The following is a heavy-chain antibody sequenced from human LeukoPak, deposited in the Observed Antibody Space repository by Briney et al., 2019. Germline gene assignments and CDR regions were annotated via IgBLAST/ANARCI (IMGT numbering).Heavy chain of an antibody. V-gene: IGHV4-59*08. CDR3: ARRGYSSGFLDY. D-gene: IGHD5-18*01. Sequence: SETLSLTCTVSDGSISSYYWSWIRQPPGKGLEWIGYIYYSGSTNYNPSLKSRVTISVDTSKNHFSLKLSSVTAAHTAVYYCARRGYSSGFLDYWGQGTLVTVSS. J-gene: IGHJ4*02. CDR1: DGSISSYY. CDR2: IYYSGST.